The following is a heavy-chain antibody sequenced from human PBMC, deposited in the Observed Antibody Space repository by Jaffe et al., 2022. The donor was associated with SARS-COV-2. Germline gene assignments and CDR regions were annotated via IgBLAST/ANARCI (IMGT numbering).Heavy chain of an antibody. Sequence: EVQLVESGGGLVQPGGSLRLSCAASGFTFSTYAMSWVRQAPGKGLEWVSSISGSGGSTYYADSVKGRFTISRDSSKDTLNLQMNSLRVEDTAVYYCAKGSQLRSSRRAIGGSTRVTVEDHYYMDVWGKGTTVTVSS. CDR3: AKGSQLRSSRRAIGGSTRVTVEDHYYMDV. CDR1: GFTFSTYA. D-gene: IGHD3-10*01. V-gene: IGHV3-23*04. CDR2: ISGSGGST. J-gene: IGHJ6*03.